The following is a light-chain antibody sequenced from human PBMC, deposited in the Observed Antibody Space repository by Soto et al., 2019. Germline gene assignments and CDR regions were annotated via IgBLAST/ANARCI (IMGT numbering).Light chain of an antibody. Sequence: EIVMTQSPATLSVSPGEIVNLSCSASQSVSSRLAWYHQKPGQSPRLLIYGASTRATGIPARFSGSGSGTDFTLTISRLEPEDSAVYYCQQRNVWPPVTCGQGTRLDIK. CDR3: QQRNVWPPVT. J-gene: IGKJ5*01. CDR2: GAS. CDR1: QSVSSR. V-gene: IGKV3-15*01.